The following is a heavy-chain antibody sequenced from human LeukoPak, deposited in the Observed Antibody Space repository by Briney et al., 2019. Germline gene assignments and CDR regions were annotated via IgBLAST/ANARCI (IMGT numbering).Heavy chain of an antibody. D-gene: IGHD6-19*01. CDR3: ATDRAVAVGAFDI. V-gene: IGHV4-59*01. J-gene: IGHJ3*02. CDR2: IYYSGST. Sequence: SETLSLTCTVSGGTISSYYWSWLRQPQGKGMEWIGYIYYSGSTDYHASLKTRVPILVDTSKNQFSLKLSSVTAADTAVYYCATDRAVAVGAFDIWGQGTMVTVSS. CDR1: GGTISSYY.